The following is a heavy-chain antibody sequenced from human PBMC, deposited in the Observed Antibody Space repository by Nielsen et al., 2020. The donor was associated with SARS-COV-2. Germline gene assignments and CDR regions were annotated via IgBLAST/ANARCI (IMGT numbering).Heavy chain of an antibody. Sequence: WIRQPPGKGLEWVSYISSSSSTIYYADSVKGRFTISRDNAKNSLYLQMNSLRAEDTAVYYCARGSIVVVPAAARRYYYYYGMDVWGQGTTVTVSS. CDR2: ISSSSSTI. CDR3: ARGSIVVVPAAARRYYYYYGMDV. D-gene: IGHD2-2*01. J-gene: IGHJ6*02. V-gene: IGHV3-48*01.